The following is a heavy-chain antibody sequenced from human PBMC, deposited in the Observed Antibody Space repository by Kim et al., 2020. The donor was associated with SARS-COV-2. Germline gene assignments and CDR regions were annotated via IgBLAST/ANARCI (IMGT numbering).Heavy chain of an antibody. V-gene: IGHV3-9*01. CDR3: ALLCWGGCRGSYDVYYYGMDV. Sequence: GGSLRLSCAASGFTFDDYAMHWVRQAPGKGLEWVSGISWNSGSIGYADSVKGRFTISRDNAKNSLYLQMNSLRAEDTALYYCALLCWGGCRGSYDVYYYGMDVWGQGTTVTVSS. CDR1: GFTFDDYA. CDR2: ISWNSGSI. J-gene: IGHJ6*02. D-gene: IGHD3-16*01.